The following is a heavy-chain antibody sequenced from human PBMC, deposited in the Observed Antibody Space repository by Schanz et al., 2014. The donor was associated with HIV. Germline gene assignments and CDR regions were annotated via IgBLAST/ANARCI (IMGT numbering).Heavy chain of an antibody. D-gene: IGHD3-9*01. J-gene: IGHJ4*02. CDR3: ARGDILTGLYPYYFDS. CDR1: GYTFTSYY. CDR2: INPRDGST. Sequence: QVQLVQSGAEVKKPGASVKVSCKASGYTFTSYYMHWVRQAPGQGLEWMGIINPRDGSTLYAQKFQNRVSMTGDTSTSTVYMEVSSLRSEDTAVYYCARGDILTGLYPYYFDSWGQGTLVTVSS. V-gene: IGHV1-46*01.